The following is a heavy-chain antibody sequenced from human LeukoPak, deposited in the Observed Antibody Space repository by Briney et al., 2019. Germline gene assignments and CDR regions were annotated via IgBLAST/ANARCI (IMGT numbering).Heavy chain of an antibody. CDR1: GYSFTYYY. V-gene: IGHV1-2*02. D-gene: IGHD2-21*01. Sequence: ASVTVSCKTSGYSFTYYYMHGVRQAPGQGLEWMGWINPNSGGTSSAQKFQGRVTMTRDTSITTVYMEVRWLTSDDTAIYYCARADRLHGGPYLIGPWGQGTLVTVSS. J-gene: IGHJ5*02. CDR2: INPNSGGT. CDR3: ARADRLHGGPYLIGP.